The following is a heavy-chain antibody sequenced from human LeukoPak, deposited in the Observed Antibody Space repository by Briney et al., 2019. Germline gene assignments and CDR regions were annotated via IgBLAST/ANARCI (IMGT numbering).Heavy chain of an antibody. V-gene: IGHV3-48*01. Sequence: GGSLRLSCAASGFTFSNYGMNWVRQAPGKGLEWVSYIGTTTSTIYYADSVKGRFTISRDNAKNSLYLQMNSLRAEDTAVYYCAKATAKYYFDYWGQGTLVTVSS. CDR2: IGTTTSTI. CDR3: AKATAKYYFDY. CDR1: GFTFSNYG. J-gene: IGHJ4*02. D-gene: IGHD6-25*01.